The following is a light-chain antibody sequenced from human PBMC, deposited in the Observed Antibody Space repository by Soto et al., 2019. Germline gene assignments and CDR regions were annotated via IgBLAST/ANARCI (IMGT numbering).Light chain of an antibody. CDR2: DAS. J-gene: IGKJ2*01. V-gene: IGKV3-11*01. Sequence: EIVLTQSPATLSLSPGERATLSCRASQSVSTYLAWYQQKPGQAHRLLIYDASNRATGIPARFSGSGSGTDFTLTISSLEPEDFAVYYCQHRSTWPRTFGQGTKLEIK. CDR3: QHRSTWPRT. CDR1: QSVSTY.